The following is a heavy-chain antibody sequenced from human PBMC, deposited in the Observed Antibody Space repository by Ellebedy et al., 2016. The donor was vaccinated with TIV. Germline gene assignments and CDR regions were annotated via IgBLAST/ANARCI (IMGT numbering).Heavy chain of an antibody. V-gene: IGHV5-51*01. CDR2: IYPGDSDT. D-gene: IGHD3-22*01. CDR3: ARRIDSSPGKYYFDY. J-gene: IGHJ4*02. Sequence: GESLKISCKGSGYSFTSYWIGWVRQMPGKGLEWMGIIYPGDSDTRYSPSFQGQVTISADKSISTAYLQWSSLKASDTAMYYCARRIDSSPGKYYFDYWGQGTLVTVSS. CDR1: GYSFTSYW.